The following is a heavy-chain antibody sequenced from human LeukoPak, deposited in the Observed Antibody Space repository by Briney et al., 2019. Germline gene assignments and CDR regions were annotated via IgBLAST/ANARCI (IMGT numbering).Heavy chain of an antibody. CDR1: GYSFTSYW. D-gene: IGHD3-10*01. Sequence: GESLKISCKGSGYSFTSYWISWVRQMPGKGLEWMGRIDPSDSYTNYSPSFQGHVTISADKSISTAYLQWSSLKASDTAMYYCARYYYGSGSEFRYYFDYWGQGTLVTVSP. V-gene: IGHV5-10-1*01. J-gene: IGHJ4*02. CDR2: IDPSDSYT. CDR3: ARYYYGSGSEFRYYFDY.